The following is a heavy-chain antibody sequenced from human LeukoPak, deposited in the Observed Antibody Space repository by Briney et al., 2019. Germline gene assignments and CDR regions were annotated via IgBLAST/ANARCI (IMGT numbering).Heavy chain of an antibody. CDR3: ARTSAASRRIDY. Sequence: PSETLSLTCTVSGGSISTDNCYWGWIRQPPGKGLGWIGSIYYNGNTYYNPSLKSRVTISVDTSKNQFSLKVNSVTAADTAVYYCARTSAASRRIDYWGQGTLVTVSS. D-gene: IGHD6-13*01. J-gene: IGHJ4*02. CDR1: GGSISTDNCY. V-gene: IGHV4-39*07. CDR2: IYYNGNT.